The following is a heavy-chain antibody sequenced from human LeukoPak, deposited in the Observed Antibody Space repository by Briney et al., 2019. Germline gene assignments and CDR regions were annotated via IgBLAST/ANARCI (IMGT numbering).Heavy chain of an antibody. Sequence: SVKVSCKASGGTFSSYAISWVRQAPGQGLEWMGGIIPIFGTANYAQKFQGRVTITADESTSTAYMELSSLRSEDTAVYYCARGARPYDFWSGYVSDYWGQGTLVAVSS. J-gene: IGHJ4*02. CDR1: GGTFSSYA. V-gene: IGHV1-69*13. CDR3: ARGARPYDFWSGYVSDY. CDR2: IIPIFGTA. D-gene: IGHD3-3*01.